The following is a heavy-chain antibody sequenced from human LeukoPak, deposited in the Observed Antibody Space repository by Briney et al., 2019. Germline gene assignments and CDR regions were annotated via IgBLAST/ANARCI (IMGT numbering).Heavy chain of an antibody. CDR3: ARVQQPSGIQGYSYGMDV. CDR2: ISSGGSTT. CDR1: GFTFSSYE. D-gene: IGHD6-13*01. V-gene: IGHV3-48*03. Sequence: GGSLRLSCAASGFTFSSYEMKWVRQAPGKGLEWVSYISSGGSTTYYADSVKGRFTISRDNAKNSLYLQMNSLRAEDTAVYYCARVQQPSGIQGYSYGMDVWGQGTTVTVSS. J-gene: IGHJ6*02.